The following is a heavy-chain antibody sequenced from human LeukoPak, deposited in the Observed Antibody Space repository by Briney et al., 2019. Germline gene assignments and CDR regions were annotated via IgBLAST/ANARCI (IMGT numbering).Heavy chain of an antibody. CDR1: GYAFTSYG. D-gene: IGHD4-23*01. Sequence: ASVKVSCKASGYAFTSYGISWVRQAPGQGLEWMGWISAYNGNTNYAQKLQGRVTMTTDTSTSTAYMELRSLRSDDTAVYYCASSLTTVVDFDYWGQGTLVTVSS. V-gene: IGHV1-18*01. J-gene: IGHJ4*02. CDR2: ISAYNGNT. CDR3: ASSLTTVVDFDY.